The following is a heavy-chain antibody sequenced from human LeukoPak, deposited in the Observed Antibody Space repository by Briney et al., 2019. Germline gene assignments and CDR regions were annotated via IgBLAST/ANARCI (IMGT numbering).Heavy chain of an antibody. D-gene: IGHD3-22*01. V-gene: IGHV3-21*01. CDR2: ISTSSSYI. J-gene: IGHJ3*02. CDR3: ARADSSGYYSVGGFDI. CDR1: GFTFSSYG. Sequence: GGSLRLSCAASGFTFSSYGMSWVRQAPGKGLEWVSSISTSSSYIYYADSVKGRFTISRDNAKNSLFLQMDSLRADDTAVYYCARADSSGYYSVGGFDIWGQGTIVTVSS.